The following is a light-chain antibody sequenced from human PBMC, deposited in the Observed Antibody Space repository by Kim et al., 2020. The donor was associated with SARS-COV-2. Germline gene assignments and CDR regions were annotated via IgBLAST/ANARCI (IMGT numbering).Light chain of an antibody. J-gene: IGKJ4*01. CDR3: QQYYSSPLT. CDR1: QTVLHRSNNKNY. V-gene: IGKV4-1*01. CDR2: WAS. Sequence: VTINCKYSQTVLHRSNNKNYLAWYKQNPGQPPKLLIYWASTRQSGVPDRFSGSGSATDFTLTISSLQAEDVAVYYCQQYYSSPLTFGGGTKVDIK.